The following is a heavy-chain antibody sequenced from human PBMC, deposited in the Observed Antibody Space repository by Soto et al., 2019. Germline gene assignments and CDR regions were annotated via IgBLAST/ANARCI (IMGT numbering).Heavy chain of an antibody. CDR1: GFTFSDYL. CDR3: AIGHWLGK. J-gene: IGHJ4*02. V-gene: IGHV3-7*01. Sequence: EVQLVDSGGALVQPGESLRLSCAASGFTFSDYLMTWVRQAPGKGLEWVATIKQDGNEKYYVDSVKGRFTISRDNAKNFLYLQLNGLRGGDTAVYYCAIGHWLGKWGQGTLVTVSS. D-gene: IGHD6-19*01. CDR2: IKQDGNEK.